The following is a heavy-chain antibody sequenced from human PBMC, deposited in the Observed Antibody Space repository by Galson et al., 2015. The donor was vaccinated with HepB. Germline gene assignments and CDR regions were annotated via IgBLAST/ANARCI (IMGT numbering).Heavy chain of an antibody. CDR3: ARVRSPHEDFWTGLGY. D-gene: IGHD3/OR15-3a*01. J-gene: IGHJ4*02. V-gene: IGHV3-33*01. CDR2: IWNGGRNK. Sequence: SLRLSCAASGFTFSNYVMQWVRQAPGKGPEWVSVIWNGGRNKYYADSVRGRFTISRDNSKNTLYLQMDSLRAEDTAVYYCARVRSPHEDFWTGLGYWGQGPLVTVSP. CDR1: GFTFSNYV.